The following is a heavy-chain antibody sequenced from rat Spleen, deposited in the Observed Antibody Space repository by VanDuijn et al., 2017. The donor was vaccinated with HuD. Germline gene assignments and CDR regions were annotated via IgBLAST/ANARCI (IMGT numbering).Heavy chain of an antibody. CDR1: GYSITSAYR. V-gene: IGHV3-3*01. J-gene: IGHJ2*01. Sequence: EVQLQESGPGLVKPSQSLSLTCSVTGYSITSAYRWNWIRKFPGNKLEWMGYINSAGNTNYNPSLKSRISISREPSKNQFFLQVNSLSTEDTATYYCARSDGTHYYLPFANWGQGVMVTVSS. D-gene: IGHD1-12*02. CDR2: INSAGNT. CDR3: ARSDGTHYYLPFAN.